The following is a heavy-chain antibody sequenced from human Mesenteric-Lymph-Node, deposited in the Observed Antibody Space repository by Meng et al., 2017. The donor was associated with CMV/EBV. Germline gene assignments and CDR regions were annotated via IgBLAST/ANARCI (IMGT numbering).Heavy chain of an antibody. CDR3: ARVSRAETNPTVGY. D-gene: IGHD1-14*01. Sequence: SGGSISNGDYYWSWIRQLPGKGLEWIGYIYYSGSTYYHPSLKSRVTISVDTSKNQFSPKLNSVTAADTAVYYRARVSRAETNPTVGYWGQGTLVTVSS. CDR1: GGSISNGDYY. CDR2: IYYSGST. V-gene: IGHV4-31*02. J-gene: IGHJ4*02.